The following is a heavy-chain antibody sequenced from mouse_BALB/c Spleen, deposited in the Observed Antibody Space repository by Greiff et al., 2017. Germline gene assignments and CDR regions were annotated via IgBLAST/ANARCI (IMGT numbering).Heavy chain of an antibody. Sequence: EVKLVESGPSLVKPSQTLSLTCSVTGDSITSGYWNWIRKFPGNKLEYMGYISYSGSTYYNPSLKSRISITRDTSKNQYYLQLNSVTTEDTATYYCAAQYYGSSYYYYAMDYWGQGTSVTVSS. D-gene: IGHD1-1*01. CDR1: GDSITSGY. V-gene: IGHV3-8*02. J-gene: IGHJ4*01. CDR3: AAQYYGSSYYYYAMDY. CDR2: ISYSGST.